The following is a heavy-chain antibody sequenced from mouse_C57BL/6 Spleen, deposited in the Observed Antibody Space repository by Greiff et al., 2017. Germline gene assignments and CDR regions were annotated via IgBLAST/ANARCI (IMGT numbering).Heavy chain of an antibody. J-gene: IGHJ2*01. CDR2: FDPSDSYT. Sequence: QVKLQQPGAELVKPGASVKLSCKASGYTFTSYWMQWVKQRPGQGFEWFGEFDPSDSYTNYNQKFKGKATLTVDTTSSTAYMQLSSLTSEDSAVYYCAITFDYWGQGTTLTVSS. V-gene: IGHV1-50*01. CDR3: AITFDY. CDR1: GYTFTSYW.